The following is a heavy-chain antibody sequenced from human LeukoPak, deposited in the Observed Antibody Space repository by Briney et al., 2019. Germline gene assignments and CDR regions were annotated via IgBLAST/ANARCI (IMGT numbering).Heavy chain of an antibody. CDR2: ISSSSSYI. J-gene: IGHJ4*02. Sequence: GGSLRLSCAASGFTFSSYSMNWVRQAPGKGLEWVSSISSSSSYIYYADSVKGRFTISRDNAKNSLYLQMNSLRAEDTAVYYCARDMMATSRYYFDYWGQGTLVTVSS. CDR1: GFTFSSYS. CDR3: ARDMMATSRYYFDY. D-gene: IGHD5-24*01. V-gene: IGHV3-21*01.